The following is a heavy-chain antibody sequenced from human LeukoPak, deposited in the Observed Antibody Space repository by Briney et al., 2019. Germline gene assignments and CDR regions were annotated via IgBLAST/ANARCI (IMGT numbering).Heavy chain of an antibody. D-gene: IGHD5-18*01. CDR3: HHSLTAMVTYYYYMDV. V-gene: IGHV3-21*04. CDR1: GFRFSTYK. Sequence: GGSLRLSCLASGFRFSTYKMNWVRQAPGKGLEWVSSITSSGDYLYYADSVKGRFTISRDNSKNTLYLQMNSLRAEDTAVYYCHHSLTAMVTYYYYMDVWGKGTTVTISS. J-gene: IGHJ6*03. CDR2: ITSSGDYL.